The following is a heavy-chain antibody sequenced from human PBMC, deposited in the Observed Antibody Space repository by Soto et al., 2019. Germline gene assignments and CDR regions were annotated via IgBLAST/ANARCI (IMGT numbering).Heavy chain of an antibody. J-gene: IGHJ4*02. CDR2: AFSNGEK. D-gene: IGHD4-17*01. Sequence: QVTLKESGPAVVRPTETLTLTCTVSGFSLRNAKMGVSWIRQPPGKALEWLAQAFSNGEKSYSTSLKTRLTISRDSSKSQVVLTMANMGPLDTATYFCARFDDYGLSHWGQGTLVTVSS. V-gene: IGHV2-26*01. CDR3: ARFDDYGLSH. CDR1: GFSLRNAKMG.